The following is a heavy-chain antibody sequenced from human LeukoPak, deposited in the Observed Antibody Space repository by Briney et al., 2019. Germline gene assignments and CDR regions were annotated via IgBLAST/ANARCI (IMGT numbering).Heavy chain of an antibody. V-gene: IGHV4-59*01. Sequence: SETLSLTCTVSGGSISNYYWTWIRQPPGKGLEWIGYIYYSGSTNYNPSLKSRVTISVDTSKNQFSLKLSSVTAADTAVYYCASDYYGSGSYFDYWGQGTLVTVSS. D-gene: IGHD3-10*01. CDR3: ASDYYGSGSYFDY. CDR2: IYYSGST. J-gene: IGHJ4*02. CDR1: GGSISNYY.